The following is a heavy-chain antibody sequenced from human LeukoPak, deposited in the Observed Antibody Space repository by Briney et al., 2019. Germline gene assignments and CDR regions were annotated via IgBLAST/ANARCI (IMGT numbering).Heavy chain of an antibody. J-gene: IGHJ4*02. CDR1: GYTFTSYD. CDR2: MNPNSGNT. Sequence: ASVKVSCKASGYTFTSYDINWVRQATGQGLEWMGWMNPNSGNTGYAQKFQGRVTITRNTSISTAYMELSSLRSEDTDVYYCARARYCSSTSCYYFDYWGQGTLVTVSS. CDR3: ARARYCSSTSCYYFDY. D-gene: IGHD2-2*01. V-gene: IGHV1-8*03.